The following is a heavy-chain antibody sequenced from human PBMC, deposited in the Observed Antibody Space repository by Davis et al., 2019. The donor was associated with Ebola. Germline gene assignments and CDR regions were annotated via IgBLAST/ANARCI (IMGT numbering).Heavy chain of an antibody. V-gene: IGHV3-23*01. Sequence: PGGSLRLSCAASGFTFDDYAMSWVRQAPGKGLEWVSAISGSGGSTYYADSVKGRFTISRDNSKNTLYLQMNSLRAEDTAVYYCAKPPSWYYDSSGWYYFDYWGQGTLVTVSS. D-gene: IGHD3-22*01. J-gene: IGHJ4*02. CDR2: ISGSGGST. CDR3: AKPPSWYYDSSGWYYFDY. CDR1: GFTFDDYA.